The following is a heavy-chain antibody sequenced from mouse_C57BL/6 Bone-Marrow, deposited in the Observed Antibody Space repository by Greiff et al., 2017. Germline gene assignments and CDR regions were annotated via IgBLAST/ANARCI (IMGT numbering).Heavy chain of an antibody. V-gene: IGHV5-9*01. J-gene: IGHJ1*03. Sequence: EVMLVESGGGLVKPGGSLKLSCAASGFTFSSYTMSWVRQTPEKRLQWVAAISGGGGNTYYPDSVKGRFTISRDNDKNILYLQMSSLRSEDTALYYWSRQVTTVLATKYFDVWGTGTTGTVSS. CDR1: GFTFSSYT. CDR2: ISGGGGNT. CDR3: SRQVTTVLATKYFDV. D-gene: IGHD1-1*01.